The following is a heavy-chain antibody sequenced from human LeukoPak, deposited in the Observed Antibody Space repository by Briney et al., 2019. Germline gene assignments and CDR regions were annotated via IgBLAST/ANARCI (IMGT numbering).Heavy chain of an antibody. V-gene: IGHV3-48*03. Sequence: GGSLRLSCAASGFTFSSYEMNWVRQAPGKVLEWVSYISSSGSTIYYADSVKGRFTISRDNAKNTLYLQMNSLRAEDTAVYYCAELGITMIGGVWGKGTTVTISS. CDR1: GFTFSSYE. CDR3: AELGITMIGGV. J-gene: IGHJ6*04. CDR2: ISSSGSTI. D-gene: IGHD3-10*02.